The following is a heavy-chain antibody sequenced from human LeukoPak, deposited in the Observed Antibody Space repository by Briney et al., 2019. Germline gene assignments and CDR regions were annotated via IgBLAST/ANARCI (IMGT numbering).Heavy chain of an antibody. CDR3: ARDAYYYDSSGYYFRPPVGYFDY. V-gene: IGHV3-20*04. CDR2: INWNGGST. J-gene: IGHJ4*02. Sequence: GGSLRLSCAASGFTFDDYGMSWVRQAPGKGLEWVSGINWNGGSTGYADSVKGRFTISRDNAKNSLYLQMNSPRAEDTALYYCARDAYYYDSSGYYFRPPVGYFDYWGQGTLVTVSS. D-gene: IGHD3-22*01. CDR1: GFTFDDYG.